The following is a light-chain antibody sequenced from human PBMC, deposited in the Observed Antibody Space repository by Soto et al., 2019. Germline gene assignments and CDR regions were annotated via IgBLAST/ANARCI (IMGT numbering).Light chain of an antibody. CDR2: GAS. Sequence: EIVLTQSPGTLSFSPVERSTLSCRASQTVSSARLAWFQQKPGQAPRLLIYGASSRAPGIPDRFSGSGSETDFTLTITRLESEDFAVYSCHQYGSSPWTFGQGTKVDI. CDR1: QTVSSAR. J-gene: IGKJ1*01. CDR3: HQYGSSPWT. V-gene: IGKV3-20*01.